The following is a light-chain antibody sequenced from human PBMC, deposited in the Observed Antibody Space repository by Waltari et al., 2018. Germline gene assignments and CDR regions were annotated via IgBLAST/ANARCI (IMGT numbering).Light chain of an antibody. CDR1: GSGVGASDY. CDR2: DVT. CDR3: SSQTLDGVVL. J-gene: IGLJ2*01. Sequence: QSALTQPASVSGSPGQSITISCSGIGSGVGASDYVSWYQLHPGKAPQVIIYDVTNRAAGVSHRFSASKSANTASLTISGRQPEDEADYYCSSQTLDGVVLFGGGTKLTVL. V-gene: IGLV2-14*03.